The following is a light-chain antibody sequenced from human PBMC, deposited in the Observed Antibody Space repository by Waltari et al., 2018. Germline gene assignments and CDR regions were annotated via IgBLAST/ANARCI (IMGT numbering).Light chain of an antibody. Sequence: DIQMTQSPSSLSASVGDTVTITCRASQSITNWLAWYQQKPGKAPKLLIYKASSLQGGVPSRFSGSGSGTDFTLTITSLQAEDFATYYCLQYNRSPYSFGQG. J-gene: IGKJ2*03. CDR1: QSITNW. CDR2: KAS. V-gene: IGKV1-12*01. CDR3: LQYNRSPYS.